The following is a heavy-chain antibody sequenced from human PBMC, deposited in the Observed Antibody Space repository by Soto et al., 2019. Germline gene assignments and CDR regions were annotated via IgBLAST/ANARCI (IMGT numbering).Heavy chain of an antibody. CDR3: AHSIALRIAAAATTYYYYGMDV. Sequence: QITLKESGPTLVKPTQTLTLTCTFSGFSLSTSGVGVGWIRQRPGKALEWLALIYWNDEKRYSPSLKSRLTLTKDTSKNQVVLTMTNMDPVDTATYYCAHSIALRIAAAATTYYYYGMDVWGQGTTVTVSS. CDR2: IYWNDEK. V-gene: IGHV2-5*01. J-gene: IGHJ6*02. CDR1: GFSLSTSGVG. D-gene: IGHD6-13*01.